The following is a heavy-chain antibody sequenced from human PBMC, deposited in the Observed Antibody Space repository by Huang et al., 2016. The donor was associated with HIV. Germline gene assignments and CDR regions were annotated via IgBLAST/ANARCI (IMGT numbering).Heavy chain of an antibody. V-gene: IGHV4-34*02. CDR2: INHAGVT. J-gene: IGHJ5*01. D-gene: IGHD3-16*01. Sequence: QVQLEQWGAGLLKPSETLSLTCAVYGGSFSGYLWNWIRQSQGKGLDWIGQINHAGVTDYNPSLKSRATISVDTSKNQFSLKLTSVTAADTAIYYCAREIMISFGGPFDSWGHGNLVTVSS. CDR3: AREIMISFGGPFDS. CDR1: GGSFSGYL.